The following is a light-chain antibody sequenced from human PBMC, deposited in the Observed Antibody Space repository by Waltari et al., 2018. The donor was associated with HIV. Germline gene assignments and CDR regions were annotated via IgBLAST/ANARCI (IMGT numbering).Light chain of an antibody. Sequence: DIQMTQSPSSLSASVGDRVTITCRASQNIGNNLIWYQQKPGKAPKLLIYASSSLQNGVPSRFSGSGSATDFTLTISSLQPEDFATYHCHQYNDWWTFGQGTKVEI. CDR3: HQYNDWWT. CDR2: ASS. CDR1: QNIGNN. J-gene: IGKJ1*01. V-gene: IGKV1-39*01.